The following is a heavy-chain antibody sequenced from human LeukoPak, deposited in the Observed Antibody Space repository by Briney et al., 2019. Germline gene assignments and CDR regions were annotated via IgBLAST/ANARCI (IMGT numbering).Heavy chain of an antibody. CDR2: IGNAGDT. D-gene: IGHD1-26*01. CDR3: VRATSGFDL. CDR1: GFTFSPYD. Sequence: GGSLRLSCAASGFTFSPYDMHWVRQASGKGLDWVSGIGNAGDTYYAGSVQGRFTISRENDKNSLYLQMSSLRAGDTAVYYCVRATSGFDLWGRGTLVTVSS. V-gene: IGHV3-13*01. J-gene: IGHJ2*01.